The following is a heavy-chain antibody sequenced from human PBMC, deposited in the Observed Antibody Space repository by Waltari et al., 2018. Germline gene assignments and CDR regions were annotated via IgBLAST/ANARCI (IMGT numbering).Heavy chain of an antibody. V-gene: IGHV5-51*03. Sequence: EVQLVQSGAEVKKPGESLTISCKGSGYSFTSYWIGWVRQMPGKGLEWMGIIYPGDSDTRYSPSFQGQVTISADKSISTAYLQWSSLKASDTAMYYCARLGWELLSYYYYGMDVWGQGTTVTVSS. J-gene: IGHJ6*02. CDR1: GYSFTSYW. CDR3: ARLGWELLSYYYYGMDV. D-gene: IGHD1-26*01. CDR2: IYPGDSDT.